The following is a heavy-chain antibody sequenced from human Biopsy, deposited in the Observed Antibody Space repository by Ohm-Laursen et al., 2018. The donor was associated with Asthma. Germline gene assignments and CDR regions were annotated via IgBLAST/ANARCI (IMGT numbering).Heavy chain of an antibody. Sequence: TLSLTCLVSGDAMSTSGSYWGWIRQSPGKGLEWIGGIFYSGRTDYNSSLESRVTISADTSKNPFSLKVTSVTAADTAVYYCARAVSSSSYWYFDLWGRGDLVTVSS. CDR1: GDAMSTSGSY. CDR3: ARAVSSSSYWYFDL. V-gene: IGHV4-39*02. CDR2: IFYSGRT. D-gene: IGHD6-6*01. J-gene: IGHJ2*01.